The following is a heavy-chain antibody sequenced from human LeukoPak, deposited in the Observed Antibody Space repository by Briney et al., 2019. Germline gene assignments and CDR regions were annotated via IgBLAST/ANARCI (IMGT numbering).Heavy chain of an antibody. Sequence: SETLSLTCTVSGGSIGSNYWTWIRQPPGKGLEYIGYIYYTGGTNYNPSLKSRVTISVDTSKNQFSLRLSSVTAADTAVYFCAKYGNSGWVIDNWGQGTLVTVSP. CDR2: IYYTGGT. D-gene: IGHD6-19*01. CDR1: GGSIGSNY. V-gene: IGHV4-59*08. J-gene: IGHJ4*02. CDR3: AKYGNSGWVIDN.